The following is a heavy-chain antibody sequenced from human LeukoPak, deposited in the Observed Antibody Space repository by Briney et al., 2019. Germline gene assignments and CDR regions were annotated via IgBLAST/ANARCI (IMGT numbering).Heavy chain of an antibody. J-gene: IGHJ4*02. Sequence: ASVKVSCRASGYIFTTYGTSWVRQAPGQGLEWLGWISDHNGNPDYAEKFQGRVTLTTDPSTSTAYMELTSLRSDDTAVYYCARDSILGAPYTDYWGQGTLVTVSS. V-gene: IGHV1-18*01. CDR3: ARDSILGAPYTDY. D-gene: IGHD2-21*01. CDR2: ISDHNGNP. CDR1: GYIFTTYG.